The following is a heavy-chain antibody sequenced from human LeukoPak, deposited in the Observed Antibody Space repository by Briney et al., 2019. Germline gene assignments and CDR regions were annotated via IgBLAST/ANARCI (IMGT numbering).Heavy chain of an antibody. CDR1: GGSISSYY. V-gene: IGHV4-59*01. J-gene: IGHJ4*02. CDR3: ARTYGDYV. Sequence: SETLSLTCTVSGGSISSYYWSWIRQPPGKGLGWIGYIYYSGSTNYNPSLKSRVTISVDTSKNQFSLKLSSVTAADTAVYYCARTYGDYVWGQGTLVTVSS. D-gene: IGHD4-17*01. CDR2: IYYSGST.